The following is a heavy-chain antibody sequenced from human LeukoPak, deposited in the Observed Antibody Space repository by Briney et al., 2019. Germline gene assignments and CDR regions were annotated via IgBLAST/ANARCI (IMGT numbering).Heavy chain of an antibody. Sequence: GGSLRLSCAASGFTFSSYAMHWVRQAPGKGLEWVAVISYDGSNKYYADSVKGRFTISRDNSKNTLYLQMNSLRAEDTAVYYCARAESDYGLFDYWGQGTLVTVSS. J-gene: IGHJ4*02. CDR2: ISYDGSNK. CDR3: ARAESDYGLFDY. D-gene: IGHD3-10*01. CDR1: GFTFSSYA. V-gene: IGHV3-30-3*01.